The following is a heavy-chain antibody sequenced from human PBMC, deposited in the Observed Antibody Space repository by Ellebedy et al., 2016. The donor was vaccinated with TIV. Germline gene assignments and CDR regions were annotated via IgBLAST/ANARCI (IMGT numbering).Heavy chain of an antibody. CDR3: ARRITMVRGVITHYYYAMDV. CDR1: GFTFSSYA. CDR2: ISGSGGST. V-gene: IGHV3-23*01. Sequence: GESLTISCAASGFTFSSYAMSWVRQAPGKGLEWVSAISGSGGSTYYADSVKGRFTISRDNSKNTLYLQMNSLRAEDTAVYYCARRITMVRGVITHYYYAMDVWGQGTTVTVSS. D-gene: IGHD3-10*01. J-gene: IGHJ6*02.